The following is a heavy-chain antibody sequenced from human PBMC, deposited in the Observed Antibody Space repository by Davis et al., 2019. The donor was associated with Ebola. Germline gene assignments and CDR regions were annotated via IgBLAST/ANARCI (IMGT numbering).Heavy chain of an antibody. CDR1: GYIFTNYV. D-gene: IGHD2-8*01. Sequence: AASVKVSCKASGYIFTNYVMHWVRQAPGQSLAWMGWIDAGNGNTKYSQKFQGRLTITRDTIASTAHMDLSTLRSEDTAVYYCARDAKVYGAYNWFEPWGQGTLVTVSS. J-gene: IGHJ5*02. CDR3: ARDAKVYGAYNWFEP. V-gene: IGHV1-3*01. CDR2: IDAGNGNT.